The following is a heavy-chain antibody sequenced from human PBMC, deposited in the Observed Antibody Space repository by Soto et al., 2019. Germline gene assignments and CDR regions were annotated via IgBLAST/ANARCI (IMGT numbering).Heavy chain of an antibody. V-gene: IGHV4-59*08. Sequence: LETLPHTCPVSGGTISSYYWSWIRQPPGKGLEWIGYIYYSGSTNYNPSLKSRVTISVDTSKNQFSLKLSSVTAADTAVYYCARLMITFGGVIVNRWFDPWGQGTLVTVSS. CDR2: IYYSGST. J-gene: IGHJ5*02. CDR3: ARLMITFGGVIVNRWFDP. CDR1: GGTISSYY. D-gene: IGHD3-16*02.